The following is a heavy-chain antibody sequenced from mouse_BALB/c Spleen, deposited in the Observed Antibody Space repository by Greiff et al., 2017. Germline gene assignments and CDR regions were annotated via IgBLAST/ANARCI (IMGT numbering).Heavy chain of an antibody. CDR3: ARHRDYGNYFDY. J-gene: IGHJ2*01. Sequence: DVHLVESGGGLVKPGGSLKLSCAASGFAFSSYDMSWVRQTPEKRLEWVAYISSGGGSTYYPDTVKGRFTISRDNAKNTLYLQMSSLKSEDTAMYYCARHRDYGNYFDYWGQGTTLTVSS. CDR1: GFAFSSYD. CDR2: ISSGGGST. D-gene: IGHD2-1*01. V-gene: IGHV5-12-1*01.